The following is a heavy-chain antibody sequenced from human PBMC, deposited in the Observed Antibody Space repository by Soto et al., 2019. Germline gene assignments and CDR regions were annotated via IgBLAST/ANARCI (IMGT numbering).Heavy chain of an antibody. Sequence: EVQLVESGGGLVQPGGSLRLSCAASGFTFNTYIMNWVRQAPGQGLGLVSFISGSSGTIYYADSVRGRFTISRGNAKDSVYLQMNRLRDEDTAIYYFTRDLRRAVMVDGPICDLWGQGTLVTVSS. V-gene: IGHV3-48*02. D-gene: IGHD3-10*01. J-gene: IGHJ4*02. CDR1: GFTFNTYI. CDR2: ISGSSGTI. CDR3: TRDLRRAVMVDGPICDL.